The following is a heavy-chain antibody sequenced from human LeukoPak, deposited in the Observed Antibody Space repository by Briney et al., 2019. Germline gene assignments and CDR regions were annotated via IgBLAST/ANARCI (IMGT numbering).Heavy chain of an antibody. D-gene: IGHD2-2*01. CDR1: GGSFSGYY. CDR2: INHSGST. CDR3: ARGPCSSTSCDYFDY. J-gene: IGHJ4*02. V-gene: IGHV4-34*01. Sequence: LETLSLTCAVYGGSFSGYYWSWIRQPPGKGLEWIGEINHSGSTNYNPSLKSRVTISVDTSKNQFSLKLSSVTAADTAVYYCARGPCSSTSCDYFDYWGQGTLVTVSS.